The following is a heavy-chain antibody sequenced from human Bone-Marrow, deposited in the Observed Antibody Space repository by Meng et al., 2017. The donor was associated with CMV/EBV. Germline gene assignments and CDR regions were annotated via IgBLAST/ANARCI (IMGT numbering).Heavy chain of an antibody. V-gene: IGHV3-21*01. CDR3: ARLEGDWFDP. CDR1: GFTFSSYS. J-gene: IGHJ5*02. CDR2: ISSSSSYI. Sequence: EVQLVESGGGLVKPGGSLRLSCAASGFTFSSYSMNWVRQAPGKGLEWVSSISSSSSYIYYADSVKGRFTIFRDNAKNSLYLQMNSLRAEDTAVYYCARLEGDWFDPWGQGTLVTVSS. D-gene: IGHD3-16*01.